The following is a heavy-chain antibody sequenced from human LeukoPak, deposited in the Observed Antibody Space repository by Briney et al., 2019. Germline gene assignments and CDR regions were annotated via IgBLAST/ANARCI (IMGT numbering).Heavy chain of an antibody. Sequence: PGGSLRLSCAASGFTFSSYGMHWVRQAPGKGLEWVAVISYDGSNKYYADSVKGRFTIPRDNAKNSLNLQMNSLRVEDTAVYYCAREGSGSYYNWIDPWGQGIVVAVSS. J-gene: IGHJ5*02. CDR3: AREGSGSYYNWIDP. D-gene: IGHD3-10*01. CDR1: GFTFSSYG. CDR2: ISYDGSNK. V-gene: IGHV3-30*03.